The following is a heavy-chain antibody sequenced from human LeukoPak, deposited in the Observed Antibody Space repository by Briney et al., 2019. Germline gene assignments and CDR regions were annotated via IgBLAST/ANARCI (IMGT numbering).Heavy chain of an antibody. V-gene: IGHV4-39*01. CDR3: ARHSVVYSYESPYDY. J-gene: IGHJ4*02. Sequence: PSETLSLTCTVSGGSISSSSYYWGWIRPPPGKGLEWIGSIYYSGSTYYNPSLKSRVTISVDTSKNQFSLKLSSVTAADTAVYYCARHSVVYSYESPYDYWGQGTLVTVSS. D-gene: IGHD5-18*01. CDR2: IYYSGST. CDR1: GGSISSSSYY.